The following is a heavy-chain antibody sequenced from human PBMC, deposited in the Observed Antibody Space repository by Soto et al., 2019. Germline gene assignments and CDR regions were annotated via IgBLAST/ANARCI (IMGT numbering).Heavy chain of an antibody. J-gene: IGHJ5*02. D-gene: IGHD5-18*01. CDR3: ARGAGFSYASTWFDI. V-gene: IGHV4-39*02. CDR1: GGSISSSSYY. CDR2: IYYTGST. Sequence: PSETLSLTCTVSGGSISSSSYYWGWIRQPPGKGLEWIGSIYYTGSTNYNPSLNNRVTISVDTSKNHFSLQLTSVTAADTAVYYCARGAGFSYASTWFDIWGQGTLVTVSS.